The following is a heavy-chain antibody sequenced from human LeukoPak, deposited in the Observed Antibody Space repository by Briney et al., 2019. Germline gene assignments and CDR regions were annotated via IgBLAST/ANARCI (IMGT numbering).Heavy chain of an antibody. CDR3: TTDRVPRSRNQKAIN. V-gene: IGHV3-15*01. J-gene: IGHJ4*02. Sequence: PGGSLRLSCAASGFTFSSYAMSWVRQAPGKGLEWVGRIKSKTDGGTTDYAAPVKGRFTISRDDSKNTLYLQMNSLKTEDTAVYYCTTDRVPRSRNQKAINWGQGTLVTVSS. CDR1: GFTFSSYA. CDR2: IKSKTDGGTT. D-gene: IGHD1-14*01.